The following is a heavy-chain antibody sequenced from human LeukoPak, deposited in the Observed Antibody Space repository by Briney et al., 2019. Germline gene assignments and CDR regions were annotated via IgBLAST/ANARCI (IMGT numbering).Heavy chain of an antibody. J-gene: IGHJ4*02. CDR2: IIPIFGTA. V-gene: IGHV1-69*05. CDR3: ARHFWSGYYRDY. Sequence: ASVKVSCKASGGTFSSYAISWVRQAPGQGLEWMGGIIPIFGTASYAQKFQGRVTITTDESTSTAYMELSSLRSEDTAVYYCARHFWSGYYRDYWGQGTLVTVSS. D-gene: IGHD3-3*02. CDR1: GGTFSSYA.